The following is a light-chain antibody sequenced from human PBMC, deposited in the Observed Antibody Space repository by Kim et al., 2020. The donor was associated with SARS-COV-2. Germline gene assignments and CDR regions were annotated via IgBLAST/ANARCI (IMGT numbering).Light chain of an antibody. CDR3: QMWGNNAFF. CDR2: RNT. Sequence: SYELTQPLSVSVALGQTARITCGGHNIEGKAVHWYQQKPGQAPVLVIYRNTHLPSGIPERFSGSNSGPTATLTISKAQAGGEADYYCQMWGNNAFFFGIG. J-gene: IGLJ1*01. V-gene: IGLV3-9*01. CDR1: NIEGKA.